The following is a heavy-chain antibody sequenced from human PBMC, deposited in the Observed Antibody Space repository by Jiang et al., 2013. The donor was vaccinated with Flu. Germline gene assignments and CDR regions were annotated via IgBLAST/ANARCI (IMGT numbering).Heavy chain of an antibody. V-gene: IGHV4-59*01. CDR2: IYYSGST. CDR1: GGSISSYY. Sequence: GPGLVKPSETLSLTCTVSGGSISSYYWSWIRQPPGKGLEWIGYIYYSGSTNYNPSLKSRVTISVDTSKNQFSLKLSSVTAADTAVYYCARDPPSRSSGWSVAFDIWGQGQWSPSLQ. J-gene: IGHJ3*02. CDR3: ARDPPSRSSGWSVAFDI. D-gene: IGHD6-19*01.